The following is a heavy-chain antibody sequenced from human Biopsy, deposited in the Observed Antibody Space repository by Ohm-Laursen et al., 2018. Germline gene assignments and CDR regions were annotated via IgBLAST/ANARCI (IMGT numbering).Heavy chain of an antibody. CDR1: GGSIKSYY. CDR3: ARLTGDPSY. V-gene: IGHV4-59*01. D-gene: IGHD7-27*01. J-gene: IGHJ4*02. Sequence: SQTLSLTCTVSGGSIKSYYWNWIPQSPGKGLVWIGFIYYTGHTNYNPSLKNRATISVDTSKNQFSLKVIPVTAADTAVYCCARLTGDPSYWGQGILVTVSS. CDR2: IYYTGHT.